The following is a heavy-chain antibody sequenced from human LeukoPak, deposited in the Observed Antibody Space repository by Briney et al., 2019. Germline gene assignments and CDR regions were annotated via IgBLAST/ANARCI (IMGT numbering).Heavy chain of an antibody. D-gene: IGHD3-22*01. CDR3: ARVENYYDSSGYPGYFDY. CDR1: GGSFSGYY. V-gene: IGHV4-34*01. J-gene: IGHJ4*02. Sequence: SETLSLTCAVYGGSFSGYYWSWIRQPPGKGLEWIGEINHSGSTNYNPSLKSRVTISVDTSKNQFSLKLSSVTAADTAVYYCARVENYYDSSGYPGYFDYWGQGTLVTVSS. CDR2: INHSGST.